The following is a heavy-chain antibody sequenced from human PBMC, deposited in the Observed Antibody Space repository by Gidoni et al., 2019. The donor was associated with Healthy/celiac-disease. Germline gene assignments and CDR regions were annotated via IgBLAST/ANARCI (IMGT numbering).Heavy chain of an antibody. V-gene: IGHV4-30-2*01. J-gene: IGHJ4*02. Sequence: QLQLQESGSGLVKPSQTLSLTCAVSGGSISRGGYSWSWIRQPPGKGLEWIGYIYHSGSTYYNPSLKSRVTISVDRSKNQFSLKLSSVTAADTAVYYCARVSMAGFGDPSSNFDYWGQGTLVTVSS. CDR3: ARVSMAGFGDPSSNFDY. CDR2: IYHSGST. CDR1: GGSISRGGYS. D-gene: IGHD3-10*01.